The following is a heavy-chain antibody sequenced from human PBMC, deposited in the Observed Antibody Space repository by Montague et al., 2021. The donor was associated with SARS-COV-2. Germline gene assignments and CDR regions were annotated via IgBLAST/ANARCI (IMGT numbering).Heavy chain of an antibody. CDR2: INHRGTS. Sequence: SETLSLTCAVYGGSFSDNYWSWIRKPPGKGLEWIGEINHRGTSNYNPSLKSRVFISVDTSKNQLSLTLTSVTAADTAVYYCATQEDPSGWIPGPFDFWGQGTLLSVSS. J-gene: IGHJ4*02. CDR1: GGSFSDNY. V-gene: IGHV4-34*01. CDR3: ATQEDPSGWIPGPFDF. D-gene: IGHD6-19*01.